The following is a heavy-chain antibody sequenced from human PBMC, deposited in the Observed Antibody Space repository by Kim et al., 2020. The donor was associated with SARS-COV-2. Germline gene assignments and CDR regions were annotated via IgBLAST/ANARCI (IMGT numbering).Heavy chain of an antibody. D-gene: IGHD6-19*01. CDR3: APDVLAVAGTVDY. J-gene: IGHJ4*02. V-gene: IGHV3-30*03. CDR2: ISYDGSNK. CDR1: GFTFSSYG. Sequence: GGSLRLSCAASGFTFSSYGMHWVRQAPGKGLEWVAVISYDGSNKYYADSVKGRFTISRDNSKNTLYLQMNSLRAEDTAVYYCAPDVLAVAGTVDYWGQGTLVTVSS.